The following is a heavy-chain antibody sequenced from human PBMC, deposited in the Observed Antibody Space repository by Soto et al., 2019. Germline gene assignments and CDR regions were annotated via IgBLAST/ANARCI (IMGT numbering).Heavy chain of an antibody. V-gene: IGHV4-38-2*02. CDR1: GHSISSGYY. D-gene: IGHD3-22*01. CDR2: IYHSGNT. CDR3: ARDRAYYESSGLYFDY. Sequence: SETLSLTCVVSGHSISSGYYWGWIRQPPGKGLEWIGSIYHSGNTYYNPSLKSRVTISVDTSKSQFSLKLSSVTAADTAVYYCARDRAYYESSGLYFDYWGQGTLVTVSS. J-gene: IGHJ4*02.